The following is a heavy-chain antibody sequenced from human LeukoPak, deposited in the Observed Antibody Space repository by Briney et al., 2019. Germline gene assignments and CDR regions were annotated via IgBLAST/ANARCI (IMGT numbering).Heavy chain of an antibody. CDR2: IKQDGSEK. J-gene: IGHJ4*02. D-gene: IGHD5-24*01. CDR3: ARGRDGYNLFFDY. CDR1: GFTFSSYW. Sequence: GGSLRLSCAASGFTFSSYWMSWVRQAPGKGLEWVANIKQDGSEKYYVDSVKGRFTISRDNAKNSLFLQMNSLRAEDTAVCYCARGRDGYNLFFDYWGQGTLVTVSS. V-gene: IGHV3-7*04.